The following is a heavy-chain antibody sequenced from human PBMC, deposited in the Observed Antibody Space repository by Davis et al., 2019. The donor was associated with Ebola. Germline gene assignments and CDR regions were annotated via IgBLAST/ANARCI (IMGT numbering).Heavy chain of an antibody. Sequence: GESLKISCAASGFTFSSYAMSWVRQAPGKGLEWVSAISGSGGRTYYADSVKGRFTISRDNSKNTLYLQMNSLRAEDTAVYYCARSSRRIMITFGGVMQDFGVDYWGQGTLVTVSS. D-gene: IGHD3-16*01. V-gene: IGHV3-23*01. CDR3: ARSSRRIMITFGGVMQDFGVDY. J-gene: IGHJ4*02. CDR1: GFTFSSYA. CDR2: ISGSGGRT.